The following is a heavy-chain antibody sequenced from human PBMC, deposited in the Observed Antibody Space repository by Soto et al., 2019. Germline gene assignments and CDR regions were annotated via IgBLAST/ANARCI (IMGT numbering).Heavy chain of an antibody. CDR2: IIPIFGTA. D-gene: IGHD3-10*01. CDR3: ARVHGSGSYYRFWFYAFDI. V-gene: IGHV1-69*13. CDR1: GGTFSSYA. Sequence: GASVKVSCKASGGTFSSYAISWVRQAPGQGLEWMGGIIPIFGTANYAQKFQGRVTITADASTSTAYMELSSLRSEDTAVYYCARVHGSGSYYRFWFYAFDIWGQGTMVTVSS. J-gene: IGHJ3*02.